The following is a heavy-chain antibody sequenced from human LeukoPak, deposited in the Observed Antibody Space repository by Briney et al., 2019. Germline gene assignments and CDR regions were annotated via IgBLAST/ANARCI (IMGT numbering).Heavy chain of an antibody. J-gene: IGHJ6*03. Sequence: SETLSLTCTASGGSISSSSYYWGWIRQPPGKGLEWIGSIYYSGSTYYNPSLKSRVTISVDTSKNQFSLKLSSVTAADTAVYYCARLNLKAYYYMDVWGKGTTVTVSS. CDR3: ARLNLKAYYYMDV. CDR2: IYYSGST. CDR1: GGSISSSSYY. V-gene: IGHV4-39*01.